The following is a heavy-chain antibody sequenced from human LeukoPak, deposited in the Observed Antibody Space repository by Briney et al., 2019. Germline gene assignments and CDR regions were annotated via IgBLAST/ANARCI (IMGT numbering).Heavy chain of an antibody. J-gene: IGHJ4*02. CDR3: ARVDRASDIVAHIDY. V-gene: IGHV4-30-2*01. CDR2: IYHSGST. CDR1: GGSIISSGYY. D-gene: IGHD5-12*01. Sequence: SETLSLTCTVSGGSIISSGYYWSWIRQPPGKGLEWIGYIYHSGSTYYNPSLKSRVTISVDRSKNQFSLKVSSVTAADTAVYYCARVDRASDIVAHIDYWGQGTLVTVSS.